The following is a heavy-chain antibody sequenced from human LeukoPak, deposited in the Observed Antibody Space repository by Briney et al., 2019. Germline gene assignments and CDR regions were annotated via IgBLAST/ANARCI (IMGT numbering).Heavy chain of an antibody. Sequence: GGSLRLSCAASGFTFSSYAMSWVRQAPGKGLEWVSAISGSGGSTYYADSVKGRFTISRDNSKNTLYLQMNSLRAEDTAVYYCAKEFYYGSGPRFAVDYWSQGTLVTVSS. CDR1: GFTFSSYA. V-gene: IGHV3-23*01. CDR3: AKEFYYGSGPRFAVDY. CDR2: ISGSGGST. D-gene: IGHD3-10*01. J-gene: IGHJ4*02.